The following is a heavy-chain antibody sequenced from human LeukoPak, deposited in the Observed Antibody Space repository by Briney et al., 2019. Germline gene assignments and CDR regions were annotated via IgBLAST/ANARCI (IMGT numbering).Heavy chain of an antibody. CDR1: GFSLSTSGMR. J-gene: IGHJ3*02. V-gene: IGHV2-70*04. D-gene: IGHD3-22*01. CDR3: ALYYYDSSGYYGDAFDI. CDR2: IDWDDDK. Sequence: SGPALVKPTQTLTLTCTFSGFSLSTSGMRASWIRQPPGKALEWLARIDWDDDKFYSTSLKTRLTISKDTFKNQVVLTVTNMDPVDTATYYCALYYYDSSGYYGDAFDIWGQGTMVTVSS.